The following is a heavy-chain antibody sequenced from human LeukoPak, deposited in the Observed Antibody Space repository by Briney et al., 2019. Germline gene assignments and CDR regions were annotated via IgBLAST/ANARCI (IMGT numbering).Heavy chain of an antibody. V-gene: IGHV3-53*01. Sequence: GGSLRLSCAASGFTVSSNYMSWVRQAPGKGLEWVSAIYSGGSTYYADSVRGRFTISRDNSKNTLYLQMNSLRAEDTAVYYCAKGGEYSSGWYDRYYDRYYFDYWGQGTLVTVSS. CDR3: AKGGEYSSGWYDRYYDRYYFDY. J-gene: IGHJ4*02. CDR2: IYSGGST. CDR1: GFTVSSNY. D-gene: IGHD6-19*01.